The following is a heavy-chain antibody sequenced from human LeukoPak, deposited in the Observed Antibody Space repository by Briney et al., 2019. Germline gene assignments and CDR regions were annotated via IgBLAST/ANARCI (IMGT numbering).Heavy chain of an antibody. D-gene: IGHD2-15*01. J-gene: IGHJ4*02. Sequence: ASVKVSCKASGYTFTGYYMHWVRQAPGQGLEWMGWINPNSGGTNYAQKFQGKVTMTRDTSISTAYMELSRLRSDDTAVYYCARFFRCGSCYSGFDYWGQGTLVTVPS. CDR3: ARFFRCGSCYSGFDY. V-gene: IGHV1-2*02. CDR1: GYTFTGYY. CDR2: INPNSGGT.